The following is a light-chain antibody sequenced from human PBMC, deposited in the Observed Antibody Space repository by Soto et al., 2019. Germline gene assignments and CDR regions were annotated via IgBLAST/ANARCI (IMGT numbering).Light chain of an antibody. CDR2: EAT. Sequence: QSALTQPASVSGSPGQSITISCTGTSSDVGGFNLVSWYQQHPGKDPKLIIYEATKRPSGVSNRFSGSKSGNMASMTISGLQAEDEADYFCCSYARSSTVVFGGGTKLTVL. V-gene: IGLV2-23*02. J-gene: IGLJ2*01. CDR3: CSYARSSTVV. CDR1: SSDVGGFNL.